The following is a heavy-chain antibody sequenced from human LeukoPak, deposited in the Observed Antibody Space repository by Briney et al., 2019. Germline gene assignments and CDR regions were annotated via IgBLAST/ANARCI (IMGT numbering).Heavy chain of an antibody. V-gene: IGHV3-23*01. D-gene: IGHD2-2*01. CDR3: AKDQGIVVVPTAAFDI. CDR2: ISGSGGST. J-gene: IGHJ3*02. Sequence: GGSLRLSCAASGFTFSSYAVSWVRQAPGKGLEWVSAISGSGGSTYYADSVKGRFTISRDNSKNTLYLQMNSLRAEDTAVYYCAKDQGIVVVPTAAFDIWGQGTMVTVSS. CDR1: GFTFSSYA.